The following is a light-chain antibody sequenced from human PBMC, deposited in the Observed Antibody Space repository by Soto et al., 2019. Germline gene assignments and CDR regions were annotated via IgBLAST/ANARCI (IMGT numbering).Light chain of an antibody. V-gene: IGLV2-11*01. CDR2: DVS. J-gene: IGLJ1*01. CDR3: SSYTNINTRACV. Sequence: QSALTQPRSVSGSPGQSVTISCTGTNSDVGGYNYVSWYQQHPGKVPKLMIYDVSKRPSGVPDRFSGSKSGNTASLTISGLQAEDEAEYYCSSYTNINTRACVFGTGTKVTVL. CDR1: NSDVGGYNY.